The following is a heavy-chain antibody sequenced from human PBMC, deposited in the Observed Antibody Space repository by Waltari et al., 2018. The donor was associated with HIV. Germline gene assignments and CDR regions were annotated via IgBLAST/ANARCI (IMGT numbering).Heavy chain of an antibody. CDR1: GGSISSSSYY. CDR3: ARDPSKLERLGGYYNWFDP. J-gene: IGHJ5*02. D-gene: IGHD1-1*01. V-gene: IGHV4-39*07. Sequence: QLQLQESGPGLVKPSETLSLTCTVSGGSISSSSYYWGWIRQPPGKGLEWIGSIYYSGSTYYNPSLKSRVTISVDTSKNQFSLKLSSVTAADTAVYYCARDPSKLERLGGYYNWFDPWGQGTLVTVSS. CDR2: IYYSGST.